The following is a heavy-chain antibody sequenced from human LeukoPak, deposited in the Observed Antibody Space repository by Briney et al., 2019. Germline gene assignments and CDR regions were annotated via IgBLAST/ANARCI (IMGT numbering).Heavy chain of an antibody. J-gene: IGHJ5*02. V-gene: IGHV4-59*01. Sequence: SETLSLTCTVSGGSISSYYWSWIRQPPGRGLEWIGYISYSGSTNYNPSLKSRVTISVDTSKNQFSLKLTSVTAADTAVYYCARGGLSGYDYDWFDPWGQGTLVTVSS. D-gene: IGHD5-12*01. CDR2: ISYSGST. CDR1: GGSISSYY. CDR3: ARGGLSGYDYDWFDP.